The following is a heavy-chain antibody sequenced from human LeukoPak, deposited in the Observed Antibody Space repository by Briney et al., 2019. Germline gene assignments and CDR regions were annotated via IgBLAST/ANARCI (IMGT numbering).Heavy chain of an antibody. V-gene: IGHV3-23*01. J-gene: IGHJ4*02. CDR2: ISGSGGST. Sequence: GGSLRLSCAASGFTFSSYGMSWVRQAPGKGLEWVSAISGSGGSTYYADSVKGRFTISRDNSKNTLYLQMNSLRAEDTAVYFCAKDQGGLLFDYWGQGTLVTVSS. CDR1: GFTFSSYG. CDR3: AKDQGGLLFDY. D-gene: IGHD2-21*02.